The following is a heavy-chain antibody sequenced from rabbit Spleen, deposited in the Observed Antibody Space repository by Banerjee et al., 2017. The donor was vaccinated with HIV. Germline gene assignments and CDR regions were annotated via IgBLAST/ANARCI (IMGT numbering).Heavy chain of an antibody. Sequence: QSLEESGGDLVKPGASLTLTCTASGLDFSSDYYMCWVRQAPGKGLEWIACIVTGSSGSTYYASWAKGQFTITKTSSTTVTLQMTSLTAADTATYFCARAGYAGYGYDLWGPGTLVTVS. D-gene: IGHD6-1*01. J-gene: IGHJ4*01. CDR3: ARAGYAGYGYDL. V-gene: IGHV1S40*01. CDR1: GLDFSSDYY. CDR2: IVTGSSGST.